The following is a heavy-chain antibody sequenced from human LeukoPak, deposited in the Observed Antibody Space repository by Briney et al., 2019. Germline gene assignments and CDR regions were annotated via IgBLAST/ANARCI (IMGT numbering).Heavy chain of an antibody. V-gene: IGHV5-51*01. D-gene: IGHD2-2*01. Sequence: GESLKISCQGSGYNFPIYWIGWVRQMPGQGLEWMGIIYPDDSNTIYGPSFQGQVTISADKSINTAYLEWSSLKASDTAMYYCARELSSSVDYWGQGTLVTVSS. CDR2: IYPDDSNT. CDR1: GYNFPIYW. J-gene: IGHJ4*02. CDR3: ARELSSSVDY.